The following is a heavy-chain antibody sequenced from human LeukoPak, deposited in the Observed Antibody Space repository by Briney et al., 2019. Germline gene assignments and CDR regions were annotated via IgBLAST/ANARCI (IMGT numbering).Heavy chain of an antibody. CDR1: GGSISITDSY. J-gene: IGHJ6*02. Sequence: SETLSLTCTVSGGSISITDSYWNWIRQPPGKGLEWIGFISYSGNTYSTPSLESRLTISIDTAKNQFSLSLSSVTAADTAVYFCAREIVSSYYYNGMDVWGQGTTVTVSS. CDR2: ISYSGNT. V-gene: IGHV4-30-4*01. D-gene: IGHD5/OR15-5a*01. CDR3: AREIVSSYYYNGMDV.